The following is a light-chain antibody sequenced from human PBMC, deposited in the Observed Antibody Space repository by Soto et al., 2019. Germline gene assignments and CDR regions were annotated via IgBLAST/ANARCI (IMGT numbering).Light chain of an antibody. Sequence: QSALTQPASVSGSHGQSITISCTGTSSDVGGYNYVSWYQQHPGKAPKLMIYEVSNRPSGVSNRFSGSKSGNTASLTISGLQAEDEADYYCSSYTSSSPPPYVFGTGTKVTVL. CDR3: SSYTSSSPPPYV. CDR2: EVS. CDR1: SSDVGGYNY. V-gene: IGLV2-14*01. J-gene: IGLJ1*01.